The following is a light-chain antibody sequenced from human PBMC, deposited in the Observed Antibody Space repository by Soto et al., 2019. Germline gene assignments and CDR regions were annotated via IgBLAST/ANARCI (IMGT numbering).Light chain of an antibody. Sequence: EIGMTQCPATLSVSPGERATLSCRASQSVSSNLAWYQQKPGQAPRLLIYGASTRATGIPARFSGSGSGTEFTLTISSLQSEDFAVYYCQQYNNWPRTFGQGTKV. CDR3: QQYNNWPRT. CDR2: GAS. J-gene: IGKJ1*01. CDR1: QSVSSN. V-gene: IGKV3-15*01.